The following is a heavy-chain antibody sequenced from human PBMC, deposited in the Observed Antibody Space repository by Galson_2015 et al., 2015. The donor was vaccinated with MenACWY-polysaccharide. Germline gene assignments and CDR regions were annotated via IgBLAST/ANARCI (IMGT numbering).Heavy chain of an antibody. V-gene: IGHV4-4*07. J-gene: IGHJ4*02. CDR1: GGSVNTYL. CDR2: IYSSGSI. D-gene: IGHD1-14*01. CDR3: ARDRERNIRTSFDS. Sequence: ETLSLTCTVSGGSVNTYLWSWIRQPAGEALEWVGRIYSSGSINYNPSLKSRVTMSIDTSKNQFSLKLTSVTAADTAVYFCARDRERNIRTSFDSWGQGILVTVSS.